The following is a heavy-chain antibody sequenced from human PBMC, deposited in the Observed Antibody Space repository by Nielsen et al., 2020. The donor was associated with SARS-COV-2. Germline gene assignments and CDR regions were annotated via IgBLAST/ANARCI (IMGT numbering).Heavy chain of an antibody. D-gene: IGHD3-10*01. Sequence: GESLKISCAASGFTFDNYAMTWVRQAPGKGLEWCSSIHGSGDETHYAGFAKGRFTISRDNSQNTVYLQMNSLRAEDTAIYYCAKEVWFGELLTLDYWGQGALVTVSS. CDR2: IHGSGDET. V-gene: IGHV3-23*01. CDR1: GFTFDNYA. J-gene: IGHJ4*02. CDR3: AKEVWFGELLTLDY.